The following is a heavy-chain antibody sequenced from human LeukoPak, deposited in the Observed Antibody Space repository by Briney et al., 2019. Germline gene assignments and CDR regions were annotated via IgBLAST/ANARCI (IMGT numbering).Heavy chain of an antibody. CDR3: ARGGYSYPNWPDP. V-gene: IGHV4-4*09. CDR2: IHSSGTT. Sequence: PSETLSLTCTVSGASISDYYWSWIRQPPGKGLEWIGCIHSSGTTFYTSSLKSRVTMSIDASKNRISLNLSSVTATDTAIYSCARGGYSYPNWPDPWGQGILVTVSS. CDR1: GASISDYY. J-gene: IGHJ5*02. D-gene: IGHD5-24*01.